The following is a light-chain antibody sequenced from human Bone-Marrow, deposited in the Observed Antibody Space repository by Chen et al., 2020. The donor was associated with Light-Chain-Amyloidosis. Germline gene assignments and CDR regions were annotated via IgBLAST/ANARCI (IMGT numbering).Light chain of an antibody. CDR1: DLPTKY. CDR2: RDT. Sequence: SYGLPQPPPVSGSQGKTARIPAPGEDLPTKYAYWYQKKPGQAPVLVIHRDTERPSGISERFSGSSSGTTATLTISGVQAEDEADYHCQSADSSGTYEVIFGGGTKLTVL. V-gene: IGLV3-25*03. J-gene: IGLJ2*01. CDR3: QSADSSGTYEVI.